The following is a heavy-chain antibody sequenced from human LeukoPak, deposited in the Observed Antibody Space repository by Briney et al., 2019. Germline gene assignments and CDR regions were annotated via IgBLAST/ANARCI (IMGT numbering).Heavy chain of an antibody. CDR1: GFTFSSYS. J-gene: IGHJ4*02. Sequence: GGSLRLSCAASGFTFSSYSMNWVRQAPGKGLEWVSSISSSSTYIYYVDSVKGRFTISRDDAKNSLYLQMNSLRPEDTALYYCARDWSGDDYWGQGTLVTVSS. D-gene: IGHD3-3*01. CDR3: ARDWSGDDY. V-gene: IGHV3-21*01. CDR2: ISSSSTYI.